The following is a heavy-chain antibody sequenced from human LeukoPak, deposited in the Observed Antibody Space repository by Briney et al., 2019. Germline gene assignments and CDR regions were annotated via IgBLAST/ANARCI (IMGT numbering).Heavy chain of an antibody. D-gene: IGHD3-22*01. Sequence: ASVKVSCKASGYTFTSYGISWVRQAPGQGLEWMGWISAYNGNTIYAQKFQGRVTMTEDTSTDTAYMELSSLRSEDTAVYYCAGIVVVASSAFDIWGQGTMVTVSS. CDR1: GYTFTSYG. CDR2: ISAYNGNT. CDR3: AGIVVVASSAFDI. J-gene: IGHJ3*02. V-gene: IGHV1-18*01.